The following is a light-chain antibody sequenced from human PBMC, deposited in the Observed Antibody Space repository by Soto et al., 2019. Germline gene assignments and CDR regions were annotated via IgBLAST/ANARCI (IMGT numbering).Light chain of an antibody. CDR2: GVT. J-gene: IGLJ2*01. CDR3: YSYVGSIS. Sequence: QSSLTQPASVSGSPGRSITISCTGTSSDVGGHNFVSWYQQHPGKAPELIIYGVTNRPLGVSHRVSGSKSGNTASLTISGRQADDEADYYCYSYVGSISFGGGTKVTVL. CDR1: SSDVGGHNF. V-gene: IGLV2-23*02.